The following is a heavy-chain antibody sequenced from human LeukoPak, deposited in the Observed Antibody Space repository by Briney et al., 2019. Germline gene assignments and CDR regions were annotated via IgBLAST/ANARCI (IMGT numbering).Heavy chain of an antibody. Sequence: GALRLSCVGSGITFSNYGLYWVRQAPGKGLEWVAFIRYDGSDKYYADSVKGRFTMSRDNSKNTLYLQMNSLRAEDTAVYYCARGGLRIAAAVWGQGTLVTVSS. J-gene: IGHJ4*02. D-gene: IGHD6-13*01. CDR3: ARGGLRIAAAV. CDR2: IRYDGSDK. CDR1: GITFSNYG. V-gene: IGHV3-30*02.